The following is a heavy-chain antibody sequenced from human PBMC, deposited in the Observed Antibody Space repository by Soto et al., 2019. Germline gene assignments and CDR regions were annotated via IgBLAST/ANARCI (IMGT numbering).Heavy chain of an antibody. V-gene: IGHV1-3*01. CDR3: AGNKAVGKVGGMDV. CDR2: INAGNGNT. Sequence: ASVKVSCKASGYTFTSYAMHWVRQAPGQRLEWMGWINAGNGNTKYSQKFQGRVTITRDTSASTAYMELSSLRSEDTAVYYCAGNKAVGKVGGMDVWGQGTTVTVSS. CDR1: GYTFTSYA. J-gene: IGHJ6*02. D-gene: IGHD6-19*01.